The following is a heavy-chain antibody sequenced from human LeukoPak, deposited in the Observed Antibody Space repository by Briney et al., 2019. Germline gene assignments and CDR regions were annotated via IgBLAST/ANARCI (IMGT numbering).Heavy chain of an antibody. CDR1: GFTFSTYA. D-gene: IGHD1-1*01. Sequence: PGGSLRLSCATSGFTFSTYAMTWVRQAPGKGLEWVSAIDIYSTKTNYADSVKGRFTISRDNSKNTLYLRMNSLRGEDTAIYYSARDWKADFWGHGTLVTVSS. CDR2: IDIYSTKT. CDR3: ARDWKADF. J-gene: IGHJ4*01. V-gene: IGHV3-23*05.